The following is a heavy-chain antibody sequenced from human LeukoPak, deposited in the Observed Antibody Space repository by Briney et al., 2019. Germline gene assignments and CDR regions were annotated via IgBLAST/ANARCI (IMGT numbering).Heavy chain of an antibody. J-gene: IGHJ3*02. V-gene: IGHV4-59*08. D-gene: IGHD5-18*01. CDR2: IYYSGST. CDR3: ARQPNSAMAKGAFDI. CDR1: GGSISSYY. Sequence: SETLSLTCTVSGGSISSYYWSWIRQSPGKGLEWMGYIYYSGSTNYNPSLKSRVTISVDTSKNKFSLKLSSVTAADTAVYYCARQPNSAMAKGAFDIWGQGTMVTGSS.